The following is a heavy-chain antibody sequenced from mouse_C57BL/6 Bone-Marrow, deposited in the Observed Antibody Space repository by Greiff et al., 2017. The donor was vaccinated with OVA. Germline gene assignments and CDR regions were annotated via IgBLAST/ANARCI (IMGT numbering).Heavy chain of an antibody. V-gene: IGHV5-17*01. J-gene: IGHJ4*01. CDR1: GFTFSDYG. CDR2: ISSVSSTI. CDR3: AMGAMDY. Sequence: EVNVVESGGGLVKPGGSLKLSCAASGFTFSDYGMHWVRQAPEKGLEWVAYISSVSSTIYYADTVKGRFTISRDNAKNTLFLQMTSLRSEDTAMYYCAMGAMDYWGQGTSVTVSS.